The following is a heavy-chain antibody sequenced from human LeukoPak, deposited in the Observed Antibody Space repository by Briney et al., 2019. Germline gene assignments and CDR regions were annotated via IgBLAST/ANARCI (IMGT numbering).Heavy chain of an antibody. D-gene: IGHD4-17*01. Sequence: SETLSLTCTVSGGSISSSSYYWGWLRQPPGRGLEWIVSIYYSGSTYYNPSLKSRITISVNTSKNQFSLNLSSVTPADTAVYYCARRGAAWATTVTGYFDYWGQGTLVTVSS. J-gene: IGHJ4*02. CDR3: ARRGAAWATTVTGYFDY. CDR2: IYYSGST. CDR1: GGSISSSSYY. V-gene: IGHV4-39*01.